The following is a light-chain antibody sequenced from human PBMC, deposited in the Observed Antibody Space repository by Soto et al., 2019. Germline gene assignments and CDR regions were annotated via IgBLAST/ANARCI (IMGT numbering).Light chain of an antibody. CDR3: AAWDDSLSGVV. Sequence: QSVLTQPPSASGTPGQRVTISCSGSSSNIGSNYVYWYQQLPGTAPKLLIYRNNQRPSGVPDRFSGSKSGTSASLAISGLRSEDAADYYCAAWDDSLSGVVFGGGTKLTVL. CDR1: SSNIGSNY. CDR2: RNN. V-gene: IGLV1-47*01. J-gene: IGLJ2*01.